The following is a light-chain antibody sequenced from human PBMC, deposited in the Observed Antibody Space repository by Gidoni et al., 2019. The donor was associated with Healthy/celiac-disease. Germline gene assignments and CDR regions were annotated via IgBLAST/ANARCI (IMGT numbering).Light chain of an antibody. Sequence: DIVMTQYPDSLAVSLGERATINCKSSQSVLSSSNNKNYLAWYQQKPGQPPKLLIYWASTRESGFPDRFSGSGSGTDFTLTISSLQAEDVAVYYCQQYYSTPVTFGQGTKLEIK. CDR1: QSVLSSSNNKNY. CDR3: QQYYSTPVT. J-gene: IGKJ2*01. CDR2: WAS. V-gene: IGKV4-1*01.